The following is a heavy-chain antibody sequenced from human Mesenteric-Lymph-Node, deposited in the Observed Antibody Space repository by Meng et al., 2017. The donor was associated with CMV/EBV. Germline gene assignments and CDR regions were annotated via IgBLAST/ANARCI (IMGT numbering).Heavy chain of an antibody. Sequence: KASGYTCTSYGISWVRQAPGQGLEWMGWISPYNGNTNYPQKLQGRVTMTADTSTSTAYMELRSLRSDDTAVYYCARGSVIVGASDFDYWGQGTLVTVSS. CDR2: ISPYNGNT. J-gene: IGHJ4*02. CDR3: ARGSVIVGASDFDY. D-gene: IGHD1-26*01. CDR1: GYTCTSYG. V-gene: IGHV1-18*01.